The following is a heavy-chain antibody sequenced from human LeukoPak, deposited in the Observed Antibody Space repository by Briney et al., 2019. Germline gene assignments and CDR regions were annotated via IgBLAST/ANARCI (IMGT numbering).Heavy chain of an antibody. V-gene: IGHV3-21*01. CDR2: ISSSKSYI. Sequence: AGSLRLSCAASGFTFSRYSMNWVCQAPGTALEWVSSISSSKSYIYNPDSVKGRLTISRQNAKNSLYLQMNSLRHEDTAVSYCAREDSYDNYGMDVWGQGTTVTVSS. CDR1: GFTFSRYS. J-gene: IGHJ6*02. D-gene: IGHD5-18*01. CDR3: AREDSYDNYGMDV.